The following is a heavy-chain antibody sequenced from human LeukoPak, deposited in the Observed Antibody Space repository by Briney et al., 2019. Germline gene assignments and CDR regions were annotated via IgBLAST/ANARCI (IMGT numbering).Heavy chain of an antibody. CDR3: ARRAVYYYDSSGYYSSWFDP. D-gene: IGHD3-22*01. J-gene: IGHJ5*02. Sequence: PSETLSLTCTVSGGSISSYYWSWIRQPPGKGLEWIGYIYYSGSTNYNPSLKSRVTISVDTSKNQFSLKLSSVTAADTAVYYCARRAVYYYDSSGYYSSWFDPWGQGTLVTVSS. CDR1: GGSISSYY. V-gene: IGHV4-59*01. CDR2: IYYSGST.